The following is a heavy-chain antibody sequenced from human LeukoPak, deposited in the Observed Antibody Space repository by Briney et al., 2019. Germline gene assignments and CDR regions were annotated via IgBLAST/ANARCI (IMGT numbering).Heavy chain of an antibody. CDR3: ARTLAYYDFWSGYYLANYFDY. Sequence: SETLSLTCAVYGGSFSGYYWSWIRQPPGKGLEWIGEINHSGSTNYNPSLKSRVTISVGTSKNQFSLKLSSVTAADTAVYYCARTLAYYDFWSGYYLANYFDYWGQGTLVTVSS. D-gene: IGHD3-3*01. CDR1: GGSFSGYY. CDR2: INHSGST. V-gene: IGHV4-34*01. J-gene: IGHJ4*02.